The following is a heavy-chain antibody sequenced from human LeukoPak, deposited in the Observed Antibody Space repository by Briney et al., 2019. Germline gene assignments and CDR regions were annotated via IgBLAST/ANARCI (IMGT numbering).Heavy chain of an antibody. CDR3: AREDCSGGSCYSAFDY. J-gene: IGHJ4*02. Sequence: ASVKVSCKASGNTFSGDYMHWVRQAPGQGLEWMGWINPNSGGTNYAQKFQGRVTMTRDTSISTAYMELSRLRSDDTAVYYCAREDCSGGSCYSAFDYWGQGTLVTVSS. CDR1: GNTFSGDY. V-gene: IGHV1-2*02. CDR2: INPNSGGT. D-gene: IGHD2-15*01.